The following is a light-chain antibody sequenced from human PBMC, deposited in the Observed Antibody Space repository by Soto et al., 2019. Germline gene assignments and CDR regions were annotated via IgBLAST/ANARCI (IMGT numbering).Light chain of an antibody. V-gene: IGKV3-20*01. J-gene: IGKJ1*01. CDR1: QSVSSSY. Sequence: EIVLTQSPGTLSLSPVERATLSCRASQSVSSSYLAWYQQKPGQAPRLLIYGASSRATGIPDRFSGSGSGTDFTLTISRLEPEDFAVYYCQQYGSSLTWTFGHGTKVDIK. CDR2: GAS. CDR3: QQYGSSLTWT.